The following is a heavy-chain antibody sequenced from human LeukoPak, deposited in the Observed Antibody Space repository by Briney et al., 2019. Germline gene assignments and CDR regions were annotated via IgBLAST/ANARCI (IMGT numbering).Heavy chain of an antibody. CDR2: ISSSSSYI. CDR1: GFTFSSYS. V-gene: IGHV3-21*01. Sequence: GGSLRLSCAASGFTFSSYSMNWVRQAPGKGLEWVSSISSSSSYIYYADSVKGRFTISRDDAKNSLYLQMNSLRAEDTAVYYCAAEDYYDSSGRSTYWGQGTLVTVSS. J-gene: IGHJ4*02. D-gene: IGHD3-22*01. CDR3: AAEDYYDSSGRSTY.